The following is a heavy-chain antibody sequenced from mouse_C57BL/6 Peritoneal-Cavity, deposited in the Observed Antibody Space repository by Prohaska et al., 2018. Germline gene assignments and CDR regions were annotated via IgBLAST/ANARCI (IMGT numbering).Heavy chain of an antibody. Sequence: QVQLQQPGPELVRPGSSVKLSCKASGSPFPSSWLDWVKQRPGQGLEWIGNIYPSESETHYNQKFKDKATLTVDKSSSTAYMQLSSLTSEDSAVYYCDCNYDAMDYWGQGTSGTVSS. D-gene: IGHD2-1*01. CDR2: IYPSESET. J-gene: IGHJ4*01. V-gene: IGHV1-61*01. CDR3: DCNYDAMDY. CDR1: GSPFPSSW.